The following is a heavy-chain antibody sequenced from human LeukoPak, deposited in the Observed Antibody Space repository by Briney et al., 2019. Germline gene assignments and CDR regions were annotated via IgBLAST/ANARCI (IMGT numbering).Heavy chain of an antibody. CDR3: ARAPDAFDI. V-gene: IGHV4-30-2*01. Sequence: SQTLSLTCAVSGGSISSGGYSWSWIRQPPGKGLEWIGYIYHSGSTYYNPSLKSRVTISVDRSKNQLSPKLSSVTAADTAVYYCARAPDAFDIWGQGTMVIVSS. CDR2: IYHSGST. J-gene: IGHJ3*02. CDR1: GGSISSGGYS.